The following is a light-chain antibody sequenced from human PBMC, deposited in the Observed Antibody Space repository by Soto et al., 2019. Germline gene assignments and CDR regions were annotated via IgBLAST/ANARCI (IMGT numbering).Light chain of an antibody. CDR2: VAS. CDR1: QSVGDT. V-gene: IGKV3-20*01. J-gene: IGKJ1*01. Sequence: EVVMTQSPATLSVSPGEGVTLSCRANQSVGDTLSCYQHKPVQAPRLLIYVASSRATGIPDRFSGSGSGTASTLTIRRLEPEDFAVYYCQQYGSSPTWTFGQGTKV. CDR3: QQYGSSPTWT.